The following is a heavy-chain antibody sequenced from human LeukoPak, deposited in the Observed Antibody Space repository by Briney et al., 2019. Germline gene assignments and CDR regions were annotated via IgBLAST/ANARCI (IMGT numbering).Heavy chain of an antibody. D-gene: IGHD6-13*01. CDR3: ARDLPPGIAAAGPHLDY. CDR1: AGTLTGHG. CDR2: IIPLSGTA. J-gene: IGHJ4*02. V-gene: IGHV1-69*06. Sequence: GASVKVSCKASAGTLTGHGITWVRQVSGQGLEWMGGIIPLSGTANYAQKFQGRVTMTADKSTNTAYLELRSLRSDDTAVYYCARDLPPGIAAAGPHLDYWGQGTLVTVSS.